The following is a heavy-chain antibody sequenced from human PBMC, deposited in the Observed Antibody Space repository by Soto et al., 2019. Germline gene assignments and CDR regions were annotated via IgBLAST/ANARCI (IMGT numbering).Heavy chain of an antibody. CDR2: IGGTDGDSDGVP. CDR3: VKRGRNWGAFDF. Sequence: VQLLESGGDLVQPWGSLRLSCVASGFILNNYAMSWVRQAPGKGLEWVSTIGGTDGDSDGVPWYEDSVKGRFTISRDSYANTLFLHMDNLRAEYSALYYWVKRGRNWGAFDFWGQGTTVVVSS. J-gene: IGHJ3*01. D-gene: IGHD7-27*01. V-gene: IGHV3-23*01. CDR1: GFILNNYA.